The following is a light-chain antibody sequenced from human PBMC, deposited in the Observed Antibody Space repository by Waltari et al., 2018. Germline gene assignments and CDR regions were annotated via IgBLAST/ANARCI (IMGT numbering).Light chain of an antibody. CDR1: NIGGKS. V-gene: IGLV3-21*04. CDR2: YNT. Sequence: SYDLTQQPSVSVAPGETARITCGGANIGGKSVHWYQQKPGQAPVVIIYYNTDRPSGIPERFSGSNSANTATLIISRVEAGDEADYFCQVWHSSTNVIFGGGTKLTVV. CDR3: QVWHSSTNVI. J-gene: IGLJ2*01.